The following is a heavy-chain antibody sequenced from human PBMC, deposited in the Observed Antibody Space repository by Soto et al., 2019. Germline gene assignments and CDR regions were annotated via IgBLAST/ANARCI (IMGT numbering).Heavy chain of an antibody. CDR1: GCTFSSYA. CDR3: ARAYGGKNPKYLYFDY. J-gene: IGHJ4*02. D-gene: IGHD2-15*01. CDR2: IIPIFGTA. V-gene: IGHV1-69*13. Sequence: SVKVSCKASGCTFSSYAISWVRQAPGQGLEWMGGIIPIFGTANYAQKFQGRVTITADESTSTAYMELSSLRSEDAAVYYCARAYGGKNPKYLYFDYGGQGNLVTVS.